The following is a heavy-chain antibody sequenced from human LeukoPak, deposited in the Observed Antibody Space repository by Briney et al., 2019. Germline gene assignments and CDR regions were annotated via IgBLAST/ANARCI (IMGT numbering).Heavy chain of an antibody. Sequence: GGSLRLSCAASGFTFSNYAMSWVRQAPGKGLEWVSAISGSDGSTYYADSVKGRFTISRDNSKNTLYLQMNSLRAEDTAVYYCASGTIVGARGADNWGQGTLVTVSS. CDR2: ISGSDGST. CDR1: GFTFSNYA. J-gene: IGHJ4*02. CDR3: ASGTIVGARGADN. V-gene: IGHV3-23*01. D-gene: IGHD1-26*01.